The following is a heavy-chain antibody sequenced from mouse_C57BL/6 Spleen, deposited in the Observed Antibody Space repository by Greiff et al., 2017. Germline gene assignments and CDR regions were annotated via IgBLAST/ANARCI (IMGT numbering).Heavy chain of an antibody. D-gene: IGHD1-1*01. CDR1: GYTFTSYW. J-gene: IGHJ3*01. Sequence: QVHVKQPGAELVMPGASVKLSCKASGYTFTSYWMHWVKQRPGQGLEWIGEIDPSDSYTNYNQKFKGKSTLTVDKSSSTAYMQLSSLTSEDSAVYYCARTGSTRGSSDRFAYWGQGTLVTVSA. CDR2: IDPSDSYT. V-gene: IGHV1-69*01. CDR3: ARTGSTRGSSDRFAY.